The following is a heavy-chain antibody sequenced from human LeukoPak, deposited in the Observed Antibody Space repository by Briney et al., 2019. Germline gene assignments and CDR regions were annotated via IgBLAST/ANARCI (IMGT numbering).Heavy chain of an antibody. D-gene: IGHD4-17*01. CDR2: MNPNSGNT. Sequence: ASVKVSCKASGYTFTSYDINWVRQATGQGLEWMGWMNPNSGNTGYAQKFQGRVTMTRNTSISTAYMELRSLRSDDTAVYYCLTDYGDYEIFDYWGQGTLVTVSS. J-gene: IGHJ4*02. CDR3: LTDYGDYEIFDY. V-gene: IGHV1-8*01. CDR1: GYTFTSYD.